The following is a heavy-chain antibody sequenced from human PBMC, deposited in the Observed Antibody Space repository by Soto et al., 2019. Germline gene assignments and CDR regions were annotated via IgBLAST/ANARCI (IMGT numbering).Heavy chain of an antibody. CDR1: GGSISSGDYY. J-gene: IGHJ4*02. V-gene: IGHV4-30-4*01. Sequence: SETLSLTCTVSGGSISSGDYYWSWIRQPPGKGLEWIGYIYYSGSTYYNPSLKSRVTISVDTSKNQFSLKLSSVTAADTAVYYCARVDTAMVTGYFDYWGQGTLVTVSS. D-gene: IGHD5-18*01. CDR2: IYYSGST. CDR3: ARVDTAMVTGYFDY.